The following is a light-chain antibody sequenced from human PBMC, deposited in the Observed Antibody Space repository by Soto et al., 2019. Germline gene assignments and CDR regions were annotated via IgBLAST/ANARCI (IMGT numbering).Light chain of an antibody. CDR2: EVS. Sequence: QSVLTQPAFVSGSPGQSITISCTGTSSDVGGYNYVSWYQHPPGKAPKLMISEVSNRPSGVSNRFSGSKSGNTASLTISGLQAEDEADYYCSSYTGSTNYVFGTGTKVTVL. CDR1: SSDVGGYNY. J-gene: IGLJ1*01. V-gene: IGLV2-14*01. CDR3: SSYTGSTNYV.